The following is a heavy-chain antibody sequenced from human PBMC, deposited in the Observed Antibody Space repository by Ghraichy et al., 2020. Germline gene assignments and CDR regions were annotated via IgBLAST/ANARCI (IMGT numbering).Heavy chain of an antibody. J-gene: IGHJ5*02. V-gene: IGHV3-66*02. CDR2: IYSGGST. D-gene: IGHD3-16*01. CDR1: GFTVSSNY. CDR3: AGLPYDYVWGSPNWFDP. Sequence: GSLRLSCAASGFTVSSNYMSWVRQAPGKGLEWVSVIYSGGSTYYADSVKGRFTISRDNSKNTLYLQMNSLRAEDTAVYYCAGLPYDYVWGSPNWFDPWGQGTLVTVSS.